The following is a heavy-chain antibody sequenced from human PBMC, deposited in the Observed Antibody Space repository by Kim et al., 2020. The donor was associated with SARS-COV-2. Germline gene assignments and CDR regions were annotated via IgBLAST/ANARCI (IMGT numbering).Heavy chain of an antibody. D-gene: IGHD6-19*01. V-gene: IGHV4-59*08. CDR2: IYYSGST. J-gene: IGHJ6*02. CDR1: GGSISSYY. CDR3: ARHLRIAVAVFADYYGMDV. Sequence: SETLSLTCTVSGGSISSYYWSWIRQPPGKGLEWIGYIYYSGSTNYNPSLKSRVTISVDTSKNQFSLKLSSVTAADTAVYYCARHLRIAVAVFADYYGMDVWGQGTTVTVSS.